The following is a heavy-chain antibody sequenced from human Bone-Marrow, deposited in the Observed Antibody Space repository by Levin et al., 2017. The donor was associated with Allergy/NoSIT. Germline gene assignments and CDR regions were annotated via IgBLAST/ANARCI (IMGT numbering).Heavy chain of an antibody. V-gene: IGHV3-30*04. CDR3: ARGQLAEPEDY. CDR1: GFTFSSYA. J-gene: IGHJ4*02. D-gene: IGHD6-6*01. Sequence: GGSLRLSCAASGFTFSSYAMHWVRQAPGKGLEWVAVISYDGSNKYYADSVKGRFTISRDNSKNTLYLQMNSLRAEDTAVYYCARGQLAEPEDYWGQGTLVTVSS. CDR2: ISYDGSNK.